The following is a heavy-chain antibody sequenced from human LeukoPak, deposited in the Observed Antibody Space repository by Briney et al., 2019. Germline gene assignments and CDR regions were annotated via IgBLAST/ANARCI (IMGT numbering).Heavy chain of an antibody. CDR3: ARASK. D-gene: IGHD4-11*01. CDR1: GFTFAGYW. J-gene: IGHJ4*02. CDR2: IKEDGSDK. Sequence: GGSLRLSWAASGFTFAGYWMSWVRQAPGQGPEWVASIKEDGSDKYYVDSVKGRFTISKDNAKNSLYLQMSSLSAEDTAVCYCARASKWGQGALVTVAS. V-gene: IGHV3-7*01.